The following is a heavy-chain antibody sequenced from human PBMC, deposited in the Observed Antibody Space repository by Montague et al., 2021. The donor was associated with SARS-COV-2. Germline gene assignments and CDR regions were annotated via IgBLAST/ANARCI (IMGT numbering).Heavy chain of an antibody. J-gene: IGHJ4*02. Sequence: TLSLTCTASGGSISYGSYLWTWIRQPAGKGLEWIGRIHTSGSTNYNPSLKSRVAISIDTSKDQFSLELSSVTAADTAVYYCASSHCGGDCYSGQGTLVTVSS. CDR2: IHTSGST. V-gene: IGHV4-61*02. CDR1: GGSISYGSYL. D-gene: IGHD2-21*02. CDR3: ASSHCGGDCY.